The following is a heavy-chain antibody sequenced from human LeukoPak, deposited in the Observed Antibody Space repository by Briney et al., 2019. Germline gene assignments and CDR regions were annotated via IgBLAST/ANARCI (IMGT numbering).Heavy chain of an antibody. Sequence: GGSLRLSCAASGFTFDDYTMHWVRQAPGKGLEWVSLISWDGGSTYYADSVKGRFTISRDNSKNSLYLQMNSLRTEDTALYYCAKDGYQKDYYDSSGYMDVWGKGTTVTVSS. CDR3: AKDGYQKDYYDSSGYMDV. J-gene: IGHJ6*03. CDR2: ISWDGGST. D-gene: IGHD3-22*01. V-gene: IGHV3-43*01. CDR1: GFTFDDYT.